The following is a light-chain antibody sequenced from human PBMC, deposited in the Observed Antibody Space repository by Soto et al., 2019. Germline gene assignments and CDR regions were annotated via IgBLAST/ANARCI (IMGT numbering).Light chain of an antibody. J-gene: IGLJ3*02. CDR3: QSYDSSLSGSV. Sequence: QSVLTQPPSVSGAPGQRVTISCTGSSSNIGSGYDVHWYQDLPGTSPKLLIYSNINWPQGVPDRFSGSKSVTSASLAITGLQAEDEADYYCQSYDSSLSGSVFGGGTTLTVL. CDR1: SSNIGSGYD. CDR2: SNI. V-gene: IGLV1-40*01.